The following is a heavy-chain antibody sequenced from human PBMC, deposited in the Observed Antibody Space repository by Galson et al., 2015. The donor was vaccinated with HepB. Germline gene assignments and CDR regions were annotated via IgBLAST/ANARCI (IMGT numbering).Heavy chain of an antibody. J-gene: IGHJ3*02. D-gene: IGHD3-22*01. CDR3: ARAPPRYFERSGYYGGGSFDM. Sequence: SVKVSCKASGGTFSSYAINWVRQAPGQGLEWLGGSIPIFGTPNYAQKFQGRVTITADDSTSTAYMELSSLRSEDTAVYYCARAPPRYFERSGYYGGGSFDMWGRGTMVTVSS. V-gene: IGHV1-69*13. CDR1: GGTFSSYA. CDR2: SIPIFGTP.